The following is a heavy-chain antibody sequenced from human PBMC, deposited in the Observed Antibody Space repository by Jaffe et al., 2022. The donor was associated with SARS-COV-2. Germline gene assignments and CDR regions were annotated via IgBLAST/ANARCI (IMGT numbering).Heavy chain of an antibody. V-gene: IGHV3-23*01. J-gene: IGHJ4*02. CDR1: GFTFSSYA. CDR2: ISGSGGST. Sequence: EVQLLESGGGLVQPGGSLRLSCAASGFTFSSYAMSWVRQAPGKGLEWVSAISGSGGSTYYADSVKGRFTISRDNSKNTLYLQMNSLRAEDTAVYYCAKDRGYGGNVLETNILYFGYWGQGTLVTVSS. D-gene: IGHD4-17*01. CDR3: AKDRGYGGNVLETNILYFGY.